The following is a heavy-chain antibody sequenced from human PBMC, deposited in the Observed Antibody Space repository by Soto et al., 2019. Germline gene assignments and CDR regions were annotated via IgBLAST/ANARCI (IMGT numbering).Heavy chain of an antibody. Sequence: QVQLVQSGAEVKKPGASVKVSCKASGYTFTSYGISWVRQAPGQGLEWMGWISAYNGNTNYAPKLQGRVTMTTATATSKGYRELRSLRSDDTAVYYCASGYAGGDRPYYYLGMDVWGQGTTVTVSS. V-gene: IGHV1-18*01. CDR1: GYTFTSYG. D-gene: IGHD2-21*02. CDR3: ASGYAGGDRPYYYLGMDV. J-gene: IGHJ6*02. CDR2: ISAYNGNT.